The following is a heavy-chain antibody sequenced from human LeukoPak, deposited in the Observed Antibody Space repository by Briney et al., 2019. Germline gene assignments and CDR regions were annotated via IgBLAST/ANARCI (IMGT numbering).Heavy chain of an antibody. V-gene: IGHV4-4*09. J-gene: IGHJ3*02. CDR1: GGSIDSYY. Sequence: PSETLSLTCTVSGGSIDSYYWNWIRQPPGKGLEWIGYIYNSGSTYYNPSLKSRVTISVDTSKNQFSLKLSSVTAADTAVYYCARVPTYEIAAARVGYAFDIWGQGTMVTVSS. CDR2: IYNSGST. D-gene: IGHD6-13*01. CDR3: ARVPTYEIAAARVGYAFDI.